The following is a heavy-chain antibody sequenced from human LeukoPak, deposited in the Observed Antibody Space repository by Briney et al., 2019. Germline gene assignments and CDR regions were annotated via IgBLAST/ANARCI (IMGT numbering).Heavy chain of an antibody. D-gene: IGHD3-16*02. CDR3: ARHSGGDYVWGSYLQPYAFDI. CDR1: GGSVSSGSYY. CDR2: IYYSGST. J-gene: IGHJ3*02. Sequence: SETLSLTCTVSGGSVSSGSYYWSWIRQPPGKGLEWIGYIYYSGSTNYNPSLKSRVTISVDTSKNQFSLKLSSVTAADTAVYYCARHSGGDYVWGSYLQPYAFDIWAKGQWSPSLQ. V-gene: IGHV4-61*01.